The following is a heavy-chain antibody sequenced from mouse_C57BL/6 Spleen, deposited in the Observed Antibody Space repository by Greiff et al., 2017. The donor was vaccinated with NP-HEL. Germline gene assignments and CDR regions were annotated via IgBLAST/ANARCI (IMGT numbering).Heavy chain of an antibody. CDR2: ISSGGSYT. D-gene: IGHD1-1*01. V-gene: IGHV5-6*01. J-gene: IGHJ2*01. CDR1: GFTFSSYG. CDR3: AREDRIYGSFDY. Sequence: EVQLVESGGDLVKPGGSLKLSCAASGFTFSSYGMSWVRQTPDKRLEWVATISSGGSYTYYPDSVKGRFTISRDNAKNTLYLQMSSLKSEDTAMYYCAREDRIYGSFDYWGQGTTLTVSS.